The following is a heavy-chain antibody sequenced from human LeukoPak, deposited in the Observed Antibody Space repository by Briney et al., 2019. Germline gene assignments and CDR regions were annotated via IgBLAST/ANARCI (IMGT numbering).Heavy chain of an antibody. J-gene: IGHJ3*02. V-gene: IGHV3-30*03. CDR2: ISYDASNK. CDR1: GFTFSRYG. Sequence: GGSLRLSCAASGFTFSRYGMHWVRQTPGKGLEWVAVISYDASNKYYADSVKGRFTISRDNAKNSLYLQMNSLRAEDTAVYYCARDYYDSSGYHDAFDIWGQGTMVTVSS. CDR3: ARDYYDSSGYHDAFDI. D-gene: IGHD3-22*01.